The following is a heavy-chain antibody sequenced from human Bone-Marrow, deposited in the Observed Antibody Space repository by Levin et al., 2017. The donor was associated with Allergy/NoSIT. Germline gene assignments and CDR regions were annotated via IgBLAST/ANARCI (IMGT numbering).Heavy chain of an antibody. CDR2: IYYSGST. D-gene: IGHD6-19*01. CDR1: GGSISSYY. Sequence: SETLSLTCTVSGGSISSYYWSWIRQPPGKGLEWIGYIYYSGSTNYNPSLKSRVTISVDTSKNQFSLKLSSVTAADTAVYYCARLSSGWSTFDYWGQGTLVTVSS. V-gene: IGHV4-59*01. CDR3: ARLSSGWSTFDY. J-gene: IGHJ4*02.